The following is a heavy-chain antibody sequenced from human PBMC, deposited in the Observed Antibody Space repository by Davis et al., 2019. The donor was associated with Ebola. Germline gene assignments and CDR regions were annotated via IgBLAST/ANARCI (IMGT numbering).Heavy chain of an antibody. CDR3: ATDPYGANPQSADY. CDR2: INSDGSFT. CDR1: RITFRTNW. D-gene: IGHD4/OR15-4a*01. J-gene: IGHJ4*02. Sequence: HTGGSLRLSCAASRITFRTNWMQWVRQAPGKGLEWVSRINSDGSFTSYADSVKGRFTISRDNAKDTLFLQMNSLRADDTAVYYCATDPYGANPQSADYWGQGSLVTVSS. V-gene: IGHV3-74*01.